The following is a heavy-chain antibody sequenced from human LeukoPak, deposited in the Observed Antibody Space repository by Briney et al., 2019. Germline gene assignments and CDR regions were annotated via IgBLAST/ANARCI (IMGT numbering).Heavy chain of an antibody. J-gene: IGHJ4*02. V-gene: IGHV3-30*04. Sequence: GGSLRLSCAASRFTFSIYTMQRVRQAPGKGLEWVAVTSYDGSNKYYADSVKGRFTISRDNSKNTLFLQMNTLRAEDTAVYYCARGSPPDYWGQGTLVTVSS. CDR1: RFTFSIYT. CDR3: ARGSPPDY. CDR2: TSYDGSNK.